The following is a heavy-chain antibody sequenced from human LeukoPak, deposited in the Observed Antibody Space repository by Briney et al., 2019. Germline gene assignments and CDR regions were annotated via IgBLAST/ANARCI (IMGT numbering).Heavy chain of an antibody. CDR3: VKEPTAKYYFDY. Sequence: GGSLRLSCAASGFTFDDYAMHWVRQAPGKGLEWVSGISWDSVHIGYADSVKGRFTNSRDNAKNSLYLQMNSLRAEDTALYYCVKEPTAKYYFDYWGQGTLVTV. CDR2: ISWDSVHI. V-gene: IGHV3-9*01. J-gene: IGHJ4*02. D-gene: IGHD2-21*02. CDR1: GFTFDDYA.